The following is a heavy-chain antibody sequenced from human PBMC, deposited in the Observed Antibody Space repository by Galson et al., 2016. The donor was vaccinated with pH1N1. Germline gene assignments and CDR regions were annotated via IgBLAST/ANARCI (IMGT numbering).Heavy chain of an antibody. CDR2: IFPRFDTT. J-gene: IGHJ4*02. CDR3: AVCSSGNCYYFDY. D-gene: IGHD2-15*01. V-gene: IGHV1-69*13. CDR1: GGLFTDYA. Sequence: VKVSCKASGGLFTDYALSWVRQAPGEGLEWMGGIFPRFDTTDYAQKFQDRVTITADEPTTTAFLELSSLRSEDTAVYYCAVCSSGNCYYFDYWGQGTLVTVSS.